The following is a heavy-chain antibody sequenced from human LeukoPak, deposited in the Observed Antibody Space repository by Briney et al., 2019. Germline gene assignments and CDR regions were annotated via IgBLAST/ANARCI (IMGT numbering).Heavy chain of an antibody. Sequence: ASVKVSCKASGYTFTGYYMHWVRQAPGQGLEWMEWINPNSGGANSAQKFQGRVTMTRDTSITTAYMELSRLTSDDTAVYYCARDGDHYSSSRQYNWFDPWGQGTLVTVSS. CDR3: ARDGDHYSSSRQYNWFDP. CDR1: GYTFTGYY. J-gene: IGHJ5*02. D-gene: IGHD6-6*01. CDR2: INPNSGGA. V-gene: IGHV1-2*02.